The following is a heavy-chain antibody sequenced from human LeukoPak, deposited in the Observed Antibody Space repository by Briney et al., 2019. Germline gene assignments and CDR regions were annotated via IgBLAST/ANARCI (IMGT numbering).Heavy chain of an antibody. CDR2: ISYDGSNK. CDR3: ARGQYSSGWPFFDY. J-gene: IGHJ4*02. V-gene: IGHV3-30-3*01. CDR1: GGTFIIYA. D-gene: IGHD6-19*01. Sequence: SFKASGGTFIIYAMHWVRQAPGKGLEWVAVISYDGSNKYYADSVKGRFTISRDNSKNTLYLQMNSLRAEDTAVYYCARGQYSSGWPFFDYWGQGTLVTVSS.